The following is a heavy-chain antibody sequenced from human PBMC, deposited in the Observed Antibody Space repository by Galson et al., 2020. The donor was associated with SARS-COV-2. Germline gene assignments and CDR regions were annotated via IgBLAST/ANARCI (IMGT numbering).Heavy chain of an antibody. CDR3: ASELVARWGY. CDR2: ISYDGSNK. V-gene: IGHV3-30*03. J-gene: IGHJ4*02. D-gene: IGHD5-12*01. Sequence: GESLKISCAASGFTFSSYGMHWVRQAPGKGLEWVAVISYDGSNKYYADSVKGRFTISRDNSKNTLYLQMNSLRAEDTAVYYCASELVARWGYWGQGTLVTVSS. CDR1: GFTFSSYG.